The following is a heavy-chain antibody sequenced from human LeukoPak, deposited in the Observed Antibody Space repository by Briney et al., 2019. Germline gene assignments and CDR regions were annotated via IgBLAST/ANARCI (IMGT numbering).Heavy chain of an antibody. Sequence: XLSLTCTXXXXXXNXXGYXXXWXRQXXXXGLXXIVSIYYAGSTSYSPSLKSRLTISIATSKNQFSLRLNSVIAADTAVYYCARERFAGGYRYLDYWGQGTLVTVSS. CDR3: ARERFAGGYRYLDY. J-gene: IGHJ4*02. D-gene: IGHD2-8*02. V-gene: IGHV4-31*03. CDR1: XXXXNXXGYX. CDR2: IYYAGST.